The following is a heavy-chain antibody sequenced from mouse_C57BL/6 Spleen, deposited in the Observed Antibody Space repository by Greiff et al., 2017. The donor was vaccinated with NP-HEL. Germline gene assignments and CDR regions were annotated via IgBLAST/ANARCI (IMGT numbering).Heavy chain of an antibody. D-gene: IGHD3-1*01. CDR2: INPGSGGT. V-gene: IGHV1-54*01. CDR3: ARGGASWTYYAMDY. CDR1: GYAFTNYL. Sequence: VQLQQSGAELVRPGTSVKVSCKASGYAFTNYLIEWVKQRPGQGLEWIGVINPGSGGTNYNEKFKGKATLTADKSSSTAYMQLSSLTSEDSAVYVCARGGASWTYYAMDYWGQGTSVTVSS. J-gene: IGHJ4*01.